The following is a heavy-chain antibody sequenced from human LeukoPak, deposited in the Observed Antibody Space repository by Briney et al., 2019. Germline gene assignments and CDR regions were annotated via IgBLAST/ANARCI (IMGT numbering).Heavy chain of an antibody. CDR2: IDYSGST. Sequence: SETLSLTCTVAGGSISSSRYDWGWIRQPPGKGLEWIVSIDYSGSTYYNPSLKSRVTISVDTSKNKFSLKLSSVTAADTDVYYCAREVHGEPRGERRDWFDPWGQGTLVTVSS. CDR1: GGSISSSRYD. V-gene: IGHV4-39*07. D-gene: IGHD4-17*01. CDR3: AREVHGEPRGERRDWFDP. J-gene: IGHJ5*02.